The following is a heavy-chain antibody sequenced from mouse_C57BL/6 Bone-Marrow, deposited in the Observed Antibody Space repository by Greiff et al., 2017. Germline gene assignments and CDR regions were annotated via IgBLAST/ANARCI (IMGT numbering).Heavy chain of an antibody. J-gene: IGHJ1*03. CDR2: IHPNSGST. Sequence: VKLMESGAELVKPGASVKLSCKASGYTFTSYWMHWVKQRPGQGLEWIGMIHPNSGSTNYNEKFKSKATLTVDKSSSTAYMQLSSLTSEDSAVYYCARWNDYGNWYFDVWGTGTTVTVSS. CDR3: ARWNDYGNWYFDV. V-gene: IGHV1-64*01. CDR1: GYTFTSYW. D-gene: IGHD2-1*01.